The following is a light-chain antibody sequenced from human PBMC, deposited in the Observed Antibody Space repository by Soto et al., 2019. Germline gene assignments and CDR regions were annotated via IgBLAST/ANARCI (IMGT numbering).Light chain of an antibody. V-gene: IGKV1-5*01. Sequence: DIQMTQSPSTVSAYVGDSVTITCRASQSITTWLAWYQQRPGKAPKLLIYDVSNLQSGVPSTFSGSGSGTDFTLTISSLQPEDFATYYCQQSHSIPWTFGQGTKVDIK. J-gene: IGKJ1*01. CDR1: QSITTW. CDR3: QQSHSIPWT. CDR2: DVS.